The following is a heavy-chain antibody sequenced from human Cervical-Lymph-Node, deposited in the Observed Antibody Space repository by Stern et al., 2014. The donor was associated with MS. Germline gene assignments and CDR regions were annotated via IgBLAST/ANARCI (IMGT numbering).Heavy chain of an antibody. V-gene: IGHV1-2*04. CDR2: LNPNDGGT. Sequence: QVQLMQSGAEVKKPGASVKVSCKASGYPLTDYYMHWLRQAPAKGLEWMGRLNPNDGGTNYAQKFQGWVAMTRDTSNSTAYMELSRLRSDDTAVYYCARVIIVPAASPTSNYYYGMDVWGQGTTVTVSS. D-gene: IGHD2-2*01. CDR3: ARVIIVPAASPTSNYYYGMDV. CDR1: GYPLTDYY. J-gene: IGHJ6*02.